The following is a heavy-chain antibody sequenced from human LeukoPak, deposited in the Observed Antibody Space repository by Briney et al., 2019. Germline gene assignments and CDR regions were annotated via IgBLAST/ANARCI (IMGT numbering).Heavy chain of an antibody. CDR2: ISAYNGNT. J-gene: IGHJ3*02. CDR1: GYTFTSYG. Sequence: ASVKVSCKASGYTFTSYGISWVRQAPGQGLEWMGWISAYNGNTNYAQKLQGRVTMTTDTSTSTAYMELRSLRSDDTAVYYCARVGDDSSGYYGFSHGLGAFDIWGQGTMVTVSS. CDR3: ARVGDDSSGYYGFSHGLGAFDI. V-gene: IGHV1-18*01. D-gene: IGHD3-22*01.